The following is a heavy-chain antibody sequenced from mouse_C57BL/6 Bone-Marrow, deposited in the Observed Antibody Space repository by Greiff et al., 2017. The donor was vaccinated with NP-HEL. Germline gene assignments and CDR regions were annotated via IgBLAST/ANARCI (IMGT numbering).Heavy chain of an antibody. J-gene: IGHJ3*01. D-gene: IGHD3-3*01. CDR1: GYTFTSYW. CDR3: AIEDSPPS. Sequence: QVQLKQPGAELVKPGASVKVSCKASGYTFTSYWMHWVKQRPGQGLEWIGRIHPSDSDTNYNQKFKGKATLTVDKSSSTAYMQLSSRTSEDSAVYYCAIEDSPPSGGQGALVTVSA. CDR2: IHPSDSDT. V-gene: IGHV1-74*01.